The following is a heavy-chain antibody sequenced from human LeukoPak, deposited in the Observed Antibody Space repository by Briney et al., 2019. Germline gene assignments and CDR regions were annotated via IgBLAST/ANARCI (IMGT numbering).Heavy chain of an antibody. V-gene: IGHV3-21*01. CDR3: ARAAGHRRANYYMDV. CDR1: GFTFSSYS. J-gene: IGHJ6*03. Sequence: GGSLRLSCAASGFTFSSYSMNWVRQAPGKGLEWVSSISSSSSYIYYADSVKGRFTISRDNAKNSLYLQMNSLRAEDTAVYYRARAAGHRRANYYMDVWGKGTTVTVSS. CDR2: ISSSSSYI.